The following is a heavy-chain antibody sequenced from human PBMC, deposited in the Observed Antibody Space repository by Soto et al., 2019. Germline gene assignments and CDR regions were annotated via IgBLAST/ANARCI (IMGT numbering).Heavy chain of an antibody. Sequence: PGGSLRFSCAASGFTFDDYTMYWVRQGPGKGLEWVSLITWDGGRTSYADSVKGRFTISRDNNKDSLYPQMNSLKTEYTALYYCAKASVDQRSASPTLHWFVTWGRGALVTVSS. D-gene: IGHD3-10*01. V-gene: IGHV3-43*01. J-gene: IGHJ4*02. CDR1: GFTFDDYT. CDR2: ITWDGGRT. CDR3: AKASVDQRSASPTLHWFVT.